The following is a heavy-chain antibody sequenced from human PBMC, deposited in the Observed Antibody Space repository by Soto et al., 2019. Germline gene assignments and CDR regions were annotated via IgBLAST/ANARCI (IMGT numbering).Heavy chain of an antibody. J-gene: IGHJ4*02. CDR3: ARIPTPPVGFGVTTDVWIPLDY. D-gene: IGHD3-10*01. V-gene: IGHV3-7*01. CDR1: GFTFSSYW. Sequence: EVQLVESGGGLVQPGGSLRLSCAASGFTFSSYWMSWVRQAPGKGLEWVANIKQDGSEKYYVDSVKGRFTISRDNAKNSLYLQMNSLRAEDTAVYYCARIPTPPVGFGVTTDVWIPLDYWGQGTLVTVSS. CDR2: IKQDGSEK.